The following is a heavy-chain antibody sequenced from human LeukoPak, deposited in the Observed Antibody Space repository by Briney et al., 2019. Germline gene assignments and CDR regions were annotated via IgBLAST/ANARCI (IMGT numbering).Heavy chain of an antibody. V-gene: IGHV4-39*01. CDR2: IYYSGST. CDR1: GGSISSSSYY. D-gene: IGHD3-10*01. J-gene: IGHJ4*02. Sequence: SETLSLTCTVSGGSISSSSYYWGWIRQLPGKGLEWIGSIYYSGSTYYNPSLKSRVTISVDTSKNQFSLKLSSVTAADTAVYYCAKGYGSGSYLYFDYWGQGTLVTVSS. CDR3: AKGYGSGSYLYFDY.